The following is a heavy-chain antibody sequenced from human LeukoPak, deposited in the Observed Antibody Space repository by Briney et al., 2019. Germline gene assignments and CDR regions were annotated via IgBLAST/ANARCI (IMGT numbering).Heavy chain of an antibody. D-gene: IGHD6-25*01. V-gene: IGHV3-64*01. J-gene: IGHJ4*02. CDR3: VREAYSSGRAGCFDY. Sequence: GGSLRLSCAASGFTFSNYAMHWVRQAPGKGLEYVSAIGTDVRTTLYANSVKDRFTISRDNSKSTLYLQMDSLRVEDMAVYYCVREAYSSGRAGCFDYWGRGTLVTVSS. CDR2: IGTDVRTT. CDR1: GFTFSNYA.